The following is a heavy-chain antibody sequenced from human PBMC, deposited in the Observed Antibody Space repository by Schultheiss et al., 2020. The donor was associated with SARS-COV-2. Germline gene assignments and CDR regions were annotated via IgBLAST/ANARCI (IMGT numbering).Heavy chain of an antibody. D-gene: IGHD6-13*01. CDR2: INPSGGST. Sequence: GESLKISCKASGYTFTSYYMHWVRQAPGQGLEWMGIINPSGGSTSYAQKFQGRVTMTRDTSTSTVYMELSSLRSEDTAVYYCARGILVPYSSSWYLIRRGYYFDYWGQGTLVTVSS. CDR1: GYTFTSYY. CDR3: ARGILVPYSSSWYLIRRGYYFDY. V-gene: IGHV1-46*01. J-gene: IGHJ4*02.